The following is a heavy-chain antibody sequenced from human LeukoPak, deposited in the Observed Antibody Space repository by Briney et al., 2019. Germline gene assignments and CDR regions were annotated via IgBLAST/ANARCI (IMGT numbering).Heavy chain of an antibody. Sequence: GGSLRLSCVVSGFTVSSNYMSWFRQAPGKGLEWVSVIYSGGSTYYADSVKGRFTISRDNSKNTLYLQMNSLRAEDTAVYYCARITSGSSMGRAFDIWGQGTMVTVSS. CDR1: GFTVSSNY. J-gene: IGHJ3*02. D-gene: IGHD1-26*01. V-gene: IGHV3-66*01. CDR2: IYSGGST. CDR3: ARITSGSSMGRAFDI.